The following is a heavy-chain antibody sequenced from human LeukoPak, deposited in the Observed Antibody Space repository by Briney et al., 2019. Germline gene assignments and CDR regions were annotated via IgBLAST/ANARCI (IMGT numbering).Heavy chain of an antibody. CDR3: AKGLGVGATASWFDP. CDR1: GFTFSSYA. CDR2: ISGSATIT. J-gene: IGHJ5*02. V-gene: IGHV3-23*01. D-gene: IGHD1-26*01. Sequence: QPGGSLRLSCAASGFTFSSYAMSWGRQAPGQGLEWVSAISGSATITYYADSVKGRFTLSRDNSNNTLYLQMNSLRAEDTAIYYCAKGLGVGATASWFDPWGQGTLVTVSS.